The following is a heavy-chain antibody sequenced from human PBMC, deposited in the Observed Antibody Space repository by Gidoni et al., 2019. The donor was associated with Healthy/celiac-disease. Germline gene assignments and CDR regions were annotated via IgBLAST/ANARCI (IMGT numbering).Heavy chain of an antibody. CDR2: TYPGDSDT. Sequence: EVHLVQSGAVLKKPGEPLKISCKGSGYSFTSSWIGWVRQMPGQGLEWMGITYPGDSDTRYSPSFQGQVTISADKSISTAYLQWSSLKASDTAMYYCARGGYDILTGYYMAWYFDLWGRGTLVTVSS. V-gene: IGHV5-51*01. CDR1: GYSFTSSW. J-gene: IGHJ2*01. D-gene: IGHD3-9*01. CDR3: ARGGYDILTGYYMAWYFDL.